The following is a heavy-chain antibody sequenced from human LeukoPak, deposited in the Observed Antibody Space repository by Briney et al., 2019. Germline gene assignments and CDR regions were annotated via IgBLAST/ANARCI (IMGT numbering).Heavy chain of an antibody. CDR2: MNPNIVIT. Sequence: ASLKVSCKASGYTFTRYDINWVRQATGPRLKWMGWMNPNIVITGYAHKFQGRVTITRNTSISTAYMELSSLRPEDTAVYYCARGAKFGVTMVRGVIKHYYYYMDVWGKGTTVTVSS. D-gene: IGHD3-10*01. J-gene: IGHJ6*03. CDR1: GYTFTRYD. CDR3: ARGAKFGVTMVRGVIKHYYYYMDV. V-gene: IGHV1-8*03.